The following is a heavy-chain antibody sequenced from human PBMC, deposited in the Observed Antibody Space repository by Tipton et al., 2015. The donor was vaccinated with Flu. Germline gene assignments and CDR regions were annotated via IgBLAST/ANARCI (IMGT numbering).Heavy chain of an antibody. V-gene: IGHV3-30*10. Sequence: QVQLVQSGGGVVQPGRSLRLSCAASGMVFADYSIHWVRQAPGKGLEWVAVIPYVGSSGDYTDSVRGRFIISRDNSAKMVHLQMNSLRLEDTALYFCVREGWKWRPASATTASTAFDIWGQGTTVIVSS. CDR1: GMVFADYS. CDR2: IPYVGSSG. D-gene: IGHD4-17*01. CDR3: VREGWKWRPASATTASTAFDI. J-gene: IGHJ3*02.